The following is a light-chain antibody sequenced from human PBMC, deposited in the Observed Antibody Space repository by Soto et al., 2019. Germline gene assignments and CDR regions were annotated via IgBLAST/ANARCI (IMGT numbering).Light chain of an antibody. CDR1: QSVSSSN. J-gene: IGKJ2*01. CDR3: QQYSSSPQT. CDR2: GAS. V-gene: IGKV3-20*01. Sequence: EIVMTQSPGTLSLSPGERATLSCRASQSVSSSNFAWYQKKPGPAPRLLIYGASSRATGIPDRFSGSGSGTDFTLSISSLEPEDFAVYYCQQYSSSPQTFGQGTKLEI.